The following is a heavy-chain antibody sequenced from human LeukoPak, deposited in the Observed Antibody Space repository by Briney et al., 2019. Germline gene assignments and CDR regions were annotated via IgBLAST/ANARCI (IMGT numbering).Heavy chain of an antibody. CDR1: GFTFSSYS. CDR2: ISSSSSYI. V-gene: IGHV3-21*01. D-gene: IGHD5-12*01. Sequence: GGSLRLSCAASGFTFSSYSMNWVRQAPGKGLEWVSSISSSSSYIYYADSVKGRFTISRDNAKSSLYLQMNSLRAEDTAVYYCARAQSDIVATPDYWGQGTLVTVSS. CDR3: ARAQSDIVATPDY. J-gene: IGHJ4*02.